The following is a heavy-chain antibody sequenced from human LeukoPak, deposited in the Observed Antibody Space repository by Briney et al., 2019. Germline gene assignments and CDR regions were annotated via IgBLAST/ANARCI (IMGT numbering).Heavy chain of an antibody. V-gene: IGHV3-64*01. D-gene: IGHD2-15*01. CDR1: GFTFSSYA. CDR2: ISSNGGST. CDR3: AREMGGAADY. Sequence: GGSLRLSCAASGFTFSSYAMHWVRQAPGKGLEYVSAISSNGGSTYYANSVKGRFTISRDNSKNTLYRQMGSLRAEDMAVYYCAREMGGAADYWGQGTLVTVSS. J-gene: IGHJ4*02.